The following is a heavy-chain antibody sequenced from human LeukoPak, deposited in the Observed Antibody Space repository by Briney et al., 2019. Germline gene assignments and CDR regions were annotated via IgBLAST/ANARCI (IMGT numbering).Heavy chain of an antibody. V-gene: IGHV1-69*04. CDR3: AGWYSYYYYGMDV. CDR1: GGTFSSYA. D-gene: IGHD6-19*01. CDR2: IIPILGIA. J-gene: IGHJ6*02. Sequence: ASVKVSCKASGGTFSSYAISWVRQAPGQGLEWMGRIIPILGIANYAQKFQGRVTITADKSTSTAYMELSSLRSEDTAVYYRAGWYSYYYYGMDVWGQGTTVTVSS.